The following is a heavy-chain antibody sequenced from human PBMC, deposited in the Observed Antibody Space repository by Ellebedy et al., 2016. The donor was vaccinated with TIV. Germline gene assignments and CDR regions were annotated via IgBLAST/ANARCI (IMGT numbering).Heavy chain of an antibody. CDR2: ISGDGQWK. Sequence: PGGSLRLSCAASSFIFSHFRLHCVRQTPGKGLEWISSISGDGQWKSYTDYVKGRFTISRDNANNALCRQMDSLRAEDTAVYYCARAAAKPRFDYWGQGTLVTVSS. CDR1: SFIFSHFR. CDR3: ARAAAKPRFDY. V-gene: IGHV3-21*01. J-gene: IGHJ4*02.